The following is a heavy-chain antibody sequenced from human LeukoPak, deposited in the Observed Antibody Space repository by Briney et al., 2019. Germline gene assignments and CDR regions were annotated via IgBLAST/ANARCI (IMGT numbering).Heavy chain of an antibody. V-gene: IGHV1-2*02. J-gene: IGHJ4*02. D-gene: IGHD1-1*01. CDR2: INPKSGGT. Sequence: ASVKVSCKASGYSFTGHYMHWVRQAPGQGLEWMGWINPKSGGTNYAQKFQGRVTMTRNTSISTAYMELSSLRSEDTAVYYCARRGVGTHFDYWGQGSLVTVSS. CDR1: GYSFTGHY. CDR3: ARRGVGTHFDY.